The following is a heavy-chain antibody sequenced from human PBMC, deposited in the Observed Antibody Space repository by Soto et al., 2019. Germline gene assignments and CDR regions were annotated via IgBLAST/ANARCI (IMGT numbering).Heavy chain of an antibody. J-gene: IGHJ6*02. V-gene: IGHV3-66*01. CDR1: GLTVSTNP. CDR2: IYTGGGT. D-gene: IGHD2-2*01. CDR3: AKDHDCSSTSCYYYYYGMDV. Sequence: PGGSLRLSCAASGLTVSTNPMSWVRQAPGKGLEWVSVIYTGGGTHYADSVKGRFTISRDNSKNTVNLQMNSLRPEDTAVYYCAKDHDCSSTSCYYYYYGMDVWGQGTTVTVSS.